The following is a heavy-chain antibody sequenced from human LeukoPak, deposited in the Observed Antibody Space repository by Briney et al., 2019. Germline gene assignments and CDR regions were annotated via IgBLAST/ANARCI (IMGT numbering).Heavy chain of an antibody. J-gene: IGHJ4*02. CDR2: ISSSSSYK. Sequence: PGGSLRLSCAASGFTFSSYSMNWVRQAPGKGLEWVSSISSSSSYKYYADSVKGRFTISRDNAKNSLYLQMNSLRAEDTAVYYCAREPAYCGGDCYNPYYFDYWGQGTLVTVSS. CDR1: GFTFSSYS. D-gene: IGHD2-21*02. V-gene: IGHV3-21*01. CDR3: AREPAYCGGDCYNPYYFDY.